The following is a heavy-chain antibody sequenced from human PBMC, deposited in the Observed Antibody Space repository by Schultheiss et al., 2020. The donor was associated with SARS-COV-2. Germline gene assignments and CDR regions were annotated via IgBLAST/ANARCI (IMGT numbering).Heavy chain of an antibody. CDR2: IGSNNDAI. V-gene: IGHV3-48*02. J-gene: IGHJ4*02. D-gene: IGHD3-10*01. CDR1: GFTFRSYV. CDR3: ARYYASGGSDY. Sequence: GGSLRLSCAASGFTFRSYVMNWVRQAPGKGLEWVSYIGSNNDAIYYTDSVKGRFTISRDNAMNSLYLQMNSLRDEDTAVYFCARYYASGGSDYWGRGTLVTVSS.